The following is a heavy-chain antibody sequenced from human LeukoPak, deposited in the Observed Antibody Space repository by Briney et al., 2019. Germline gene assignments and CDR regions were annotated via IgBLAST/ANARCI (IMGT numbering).Heavy chain of an antibody. D-gene: IGHD3-10*01. Sequence: SETLSLTCTVSHGSFSSSDYYWSWIRQPPGKGLEWIGYIYYSGSTYYNPSLKSRITISVDTSKNQFSLKLSSVTAADTAVYYCASLVSTYYHGSGSPAYWGQGTLVTVSS. CDR3: ASLVSTYYHGSGSPAY. CDR1: HGSFSSSDYY. J-gene: IGHJ4*02. CDR2: IYYSGST. V-gene: IGHV4-30-4*08.